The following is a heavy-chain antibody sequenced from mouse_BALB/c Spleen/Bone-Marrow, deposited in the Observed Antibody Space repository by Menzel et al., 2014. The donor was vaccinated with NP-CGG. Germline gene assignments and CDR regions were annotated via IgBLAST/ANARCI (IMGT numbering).Heavy chain of an antibody. V-gene: IGHV14-3*02. CDR2: IDPANGNT. D-gene: IGHD1-1*01. J-gene: IGHJ4*01. CDR1: GFNIKDTH. CDR3: ATLTTVVDAMDY. Sequence: VQLQQPGAELVKPGASVKLSCTASGFNIKDTHMHWVKQRPEQGLEWIGRIDPANGNTKYDPKFQGKATITADTSSNTAYLQLSSLTSEDTAVYYCATLTTVVDAMDYWGQGTSVTVSS.